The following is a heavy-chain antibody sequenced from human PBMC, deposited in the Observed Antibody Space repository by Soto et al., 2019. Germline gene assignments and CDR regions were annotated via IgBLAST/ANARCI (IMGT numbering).Heavy chain of an antibody. Sequence: PSETLSLTCTVSGGSISSYYWSWIRQPPGKGLEWIGYIYYSGSTNYNPSLKSRVTISVDTSKNQFSLKLSSVTAADTAVYYCARHVLGRADSSGYYYRIRARFFDPWGQGTLVTVSS. CDR2: IYYSGST. D-gene: IGHD3-22*01. J-gene: IGHJ5*02. CDR3: ARHVLGRADSSGYYYRIRARFFDP. V-gene: IGHV4-59*08. CDR1: GGSISSYY.